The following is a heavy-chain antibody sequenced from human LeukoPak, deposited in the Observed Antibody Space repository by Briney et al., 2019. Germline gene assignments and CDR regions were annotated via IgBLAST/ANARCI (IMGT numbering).Heavy chain of an antibody. J-gene: IGHJ4*02. CDR3: ARVPSSGWYGGFYFDY. D-gene: IGHD6-19*01. V-gene: IGHV4-61*02. CDR2: IYTSGST. Sequence: SQTLSLTCTVSGGSISSGSYYWSWIRQPAGKGLEWIGRIYTSGSTNYNPSLKSRVTISVDTSKNQFSLKLSSVTAADTAVYYCARVPSSGWYGGFYFDYWGQGTLVTVSS. CDR1: GGSISSGSYY.